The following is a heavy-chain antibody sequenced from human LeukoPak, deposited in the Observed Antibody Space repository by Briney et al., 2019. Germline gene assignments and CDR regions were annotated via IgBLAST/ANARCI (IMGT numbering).Heavy chain of an antibody. CDR2: FSSSGAGT. CDR1: GFTFSSYA. D-gene: IGHD3-10*01. V-gene: IGHV3-23*01. CDR3: AKGSVWFGELLVYYYYYGMDV. J-gene: IGHJ6*04. Sequence: GASLILSCAASGFTFSSYAMSWVRQAPGRGLEWVSAFSSSGAGTYYADSVKGRFTISRDNSKNTLYLQRNSLRAEDTAVYYCAKGSVWFGELLVYYYYYGMDVWGKGATVTVSS.